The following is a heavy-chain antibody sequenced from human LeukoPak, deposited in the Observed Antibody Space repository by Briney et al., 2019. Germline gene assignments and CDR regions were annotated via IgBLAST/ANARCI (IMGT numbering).Heavy chain of an antibody. J-gene: IGHJ5*02. D-gene: IGHD6-13*01. Sequence: GGSLRLSCAASGFTFSSYSMNWVRQAPGKGLEWVSSISSSSSYIYYADSVKGRFTISRDNAKNSLYLQMNSLRAEDTAVYYCARDPDSSSPNWFDPWGQGTLVTVS. CDR2: ISSSSSYI. CDR1: GFTFSSYS. V-gene: IGHV3-21*01. CDR3: ARDPDSSSPNWFDP.